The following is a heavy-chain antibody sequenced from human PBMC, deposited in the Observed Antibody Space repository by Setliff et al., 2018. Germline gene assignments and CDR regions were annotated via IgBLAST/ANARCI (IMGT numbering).Heavy chain of an antibody. CDR2: IKQDGSEK. V-gene: IGHV3-7*01. CDR1: GFTFSSYS. Sequence: QAGGSLRLSCAASGFTFSSYSMNWVRQAPGKGLEWVANIKQDGSEKYYVDSVKGRFTISRDNAKNSLYLQMNSLRAEDTAVYYCARDGGEYWGQGTLVTVSS. CDR3: ARDGGEY. D-gene: IGHD3-16*01. J-gene: IGHJ4*02.